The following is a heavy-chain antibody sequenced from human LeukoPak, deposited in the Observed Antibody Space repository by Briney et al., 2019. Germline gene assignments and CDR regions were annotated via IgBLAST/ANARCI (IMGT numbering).Heavy chain of an antibody. J-gene: IGHJ4*02. CDR1: GFTFSSYA. Sequence: GGSLRLSCAASGFTFSSYAMSWVRQAPGKGLEWVSAISGSGGSTYYADSVKGRFTISRDNSKNTLFLQMNSLRAEDTAVYYCAKDPVGAIIEAYFDYWGQGTLVTVSS. CDR3: AKDPVGAIIEAYFDY. V-gene: IGHV3-23*01. D-gene: IGHD1-26*01. CDR2: ISGSGGST.